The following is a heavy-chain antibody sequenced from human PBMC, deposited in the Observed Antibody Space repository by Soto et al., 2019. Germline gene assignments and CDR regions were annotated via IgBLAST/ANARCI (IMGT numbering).Heavy chain of an antibody. CDR1: GFTFSSYA. Sequence: QVQLVESGGGMVQPGRSLRLSCAASGFTFSSYAMHWVRQAPGKGLEWVAVISYDGSNKYYADSVKGRFTISRDNSKNTLYLQMNSLRAEDTAVYYCARDINYYYYGMDVWGQGTTVTVSS. V-gene: IGHV3-30-3*01. J-gene: IGHJ6*02. CDR2: ISYDGSNK. D-gene: IGHD3-10*01. CDR3: ARDINYYYYGMDV.